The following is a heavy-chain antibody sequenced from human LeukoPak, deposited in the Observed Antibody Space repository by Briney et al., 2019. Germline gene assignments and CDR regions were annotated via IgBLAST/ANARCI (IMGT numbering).Heavy chain of an antibody. CDR3: ARGRVAGGYYFDY. D-gene: IGHD6-19*01. J-gene: IGHJ4*02. CDR2: ICYSGSV. Sequence: SETLSLTCTVSGDSISNYYWSWIRQAPGKGLEWIGYICYSGSVSYNPSLKSRVTISLDTSRTHFSLNLISVTAADTAVYYCARGRVAGGYYFDYWGQETLVTVSS. CDR1: GDSISNYY. V-gene: IGHV4-59*01.